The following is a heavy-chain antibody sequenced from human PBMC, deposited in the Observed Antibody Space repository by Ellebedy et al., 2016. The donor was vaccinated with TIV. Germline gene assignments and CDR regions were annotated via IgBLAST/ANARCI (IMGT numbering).Heavy chain of an antibody. CDR3: ARGYSSGWYNWFDP. J-gene: IGHJ5*02. CDR2: SYYSGST. Sequence: MPSETLSLTCTVSGGSISSYYWSWIRQPPGKGLEWIGYSYYSGSTNYNPSLTSRVTISVDTSKNQFSLKLSSVTAADTDVYYCARGYSSGWYNWFDPWGQGTLVTVSS. V-gene: IGHV4-59*01. D-gene: IGHD6-19*01. CDR1: GGSISSYY.